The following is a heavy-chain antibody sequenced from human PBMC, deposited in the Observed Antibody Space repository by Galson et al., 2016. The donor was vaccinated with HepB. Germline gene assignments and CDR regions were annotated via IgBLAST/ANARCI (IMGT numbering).Heavy chain of an antibody. V-gene: IGHV3-23*01. J-gene: IGHJ6*03. Sequence: SLRLSCAASGFTFSNFAMSWVRQAPGRGLEWVSGISGTADATYYADSVRGRFTISRDNSKNTLYLQMNSLRADDTAIYYCAKMRGHPTYHYPMDVWGKGTTVTVSS. CDR2: ISGTADAT. CDR1: GFTFSNFA. CDR3: AKMRGHPTYHYPMDV.